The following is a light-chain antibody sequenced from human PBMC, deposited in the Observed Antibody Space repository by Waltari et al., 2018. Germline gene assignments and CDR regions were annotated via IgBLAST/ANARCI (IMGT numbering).Light chain of an antibody. CDR2: EDN. V-gene: IGLV3-1*01. J-gene: IGLJ1*01. CDR1: KLGDKY. CDR3: QAWDTFIFV. Sequence: SYDLTQPPSVSVSPGQTATITCFGDKLGDKYTSWYQQKQGQSPVLVIYEDNKRPPGIPERFSGSNSGNTATLTISGTQSMDEADYYCQAWDTFIFVFGLGTKVTVL.